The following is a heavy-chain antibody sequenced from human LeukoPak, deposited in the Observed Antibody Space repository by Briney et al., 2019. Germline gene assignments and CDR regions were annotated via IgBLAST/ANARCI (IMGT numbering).Heavy chain of an antibody. CDR3: ARGREPARPPLGY. J-gene: IGHJ4*02. CDR1: GDSISSSNW. Sequence: PSGTLSLTCAVSGDSISSSNWWSWVRQPPGKGLEWLGEIYHRGNIDYNPSFKSRITISIDKSKNQFSLKLGSVTAADTAVYYCARGREPARPPLGYWGRGTLVTVSS. CDR2: IYHRGNI. D-gene: IGHD2-2*01. V-gene: IGHV4-4*02.